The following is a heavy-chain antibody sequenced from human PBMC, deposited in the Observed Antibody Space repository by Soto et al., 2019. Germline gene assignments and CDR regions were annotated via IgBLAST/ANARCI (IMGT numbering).Heavy chain of an antibody. CDR3: ASGTTMVRGVRRGPPYYFDY. J-gene: IGHJ4*02. CDR1: GGSISSGGYY. CDR2: IYYSGST. D-gene: IGHD3-10*01. V-gene: IGHV4-31*03. Sequence: SETLSLTCTVSGGSISSGGYYWSWIRQHPGKGLEWIGYIYYSGSTYYNPSLKSRVTISVDTSKNQFSLKLSSVTAADTAVYYCASGTTMVRGVRRGPPYYFDYWGQGTLVTVSS.